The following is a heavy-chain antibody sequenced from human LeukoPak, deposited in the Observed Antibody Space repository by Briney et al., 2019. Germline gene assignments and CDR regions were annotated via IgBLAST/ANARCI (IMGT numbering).Heavy chain of an antibody. Sequence: GGSLRLSCAASGFTFSTYGMHWVRQAPGKGLEWVTFIRYDGSNKYYADSVKGRFTISRDNSKNTLYLQMNSLRAEDTAVYYCAKDLYSSGWYYFDYWGQGTLVTVSS. D-gene: IGHD6-19*01. V-gene: IGHV3-30*02. J-gene: IGHJ4*02. CDR1: GFTFSTYG. CDR2: IRYDGSNK. CDR3: AKDLYSSGWYYFDY.